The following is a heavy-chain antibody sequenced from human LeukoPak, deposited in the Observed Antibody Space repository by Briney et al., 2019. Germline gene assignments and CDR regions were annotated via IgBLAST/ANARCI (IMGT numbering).Heavy chain of an antibody. Sequence: PSETLSLTCAVSGGSISSFYWSWIRLPPGKGLEWIGYIHYSGSTNYNPSLKSRVTISVDTSKNQFSLKLSSVTAADTAVYYCARHRIAVSGGFDYWGQGTLVTVSS. D-gene: IGHD6-19*01. J-gene: IGHJ4*02. CDR2: IHYSGST. V-gene: IGHV4-59*08. CDR3: ARHRIAVSGGFDY. CDR1: GGSISSFY.